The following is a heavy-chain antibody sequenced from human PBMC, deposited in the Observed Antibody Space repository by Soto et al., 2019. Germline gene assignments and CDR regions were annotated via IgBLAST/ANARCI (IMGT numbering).Heavy chain of an antibody. CDR3: ARDVEYSSSGRFDY. CDR1: GGTFSSYA. J-gene: IGHJ4*02. V-gene: IGHV1-69*13. Sequence: ASVKVSCKASGGTFSSYAISWVRQAPGQGLEWMGGIIPIFGTANYAQKFQGRVTITADESTSTAYMELSSLRSEDTAVYYCARDVEYSSSGRFDYWGQGTLVTVSS. D-gene: IGHD6-6*01. CDR2: IIPIFGTA.